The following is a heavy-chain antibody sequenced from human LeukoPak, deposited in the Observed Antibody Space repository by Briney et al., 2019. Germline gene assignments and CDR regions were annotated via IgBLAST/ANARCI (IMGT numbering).Heavy chain of an antibody. V-gene: IGHV3-21*01. D-gene: IGHD3-22*01. Sequence: GGSLRLSCAASGFTFSSYSMNWVRQAPGKGLEWVSSISSSSSYIYYADSVKGRFTISRDNAKNSLYLQMNSLRAEDTAVYYCARAPWYYYDSSGYYPFDYWGQGTLVTASS. J-gene: IGHJ4*02. CDR3: ARAPWYYYDSSGYYPFDY. CDR1: GFTFSSYS. CDR2: ISSSSSYI.